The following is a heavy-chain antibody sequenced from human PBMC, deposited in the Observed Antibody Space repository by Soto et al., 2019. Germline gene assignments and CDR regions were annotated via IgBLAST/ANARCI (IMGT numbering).Heavy chain of an antibody. V-gene: IGHV1-69*04. CDR3: ARDRRYYDFWSGYYEYYYYGMDV. D-gene: IGHD3-3*01. CDR2: IIPVLGVE. CDR1: GGSFSSYI. Sequence: ASVKVSCKASGGSFSSYIVSWVRQAPGQGLEWMGRIIPVLGVEYYAQKFQGRVTITADKSTSTAYMELNSLRAEDTAVYYCARDRRYYDFWSGYYEYYYYGMDVWGQGTTVTVSS. J-gene: IGHJ6*02.